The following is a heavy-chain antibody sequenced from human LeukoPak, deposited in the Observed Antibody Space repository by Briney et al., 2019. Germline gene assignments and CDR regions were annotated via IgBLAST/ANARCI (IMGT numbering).Heavy chain of an antibody. CDR3: ASHVPLRFLEWLPNWFDP. D-gene: IGHD3-3*01. Sequence: GGSLRLSCAASGFTFSIHGMSWVRQAPGKGLEWVSAIIGSGYTTYYADSVKGRFTISRDNSKNTLYLQMNSLRAEDTAVYYCASHVPLRFLEWLPNWFDPWGQGTLVTVSS. V-gene: IGHV3-23*01. CDR2: IIGSGYTT. J-gene: IGHJ5*02. CDR1: GFTFSIHG.